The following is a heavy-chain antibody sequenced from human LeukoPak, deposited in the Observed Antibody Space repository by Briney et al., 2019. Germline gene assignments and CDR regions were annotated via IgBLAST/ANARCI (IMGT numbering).Heavy chain of an antibody. CDR3: AKDFWSGLSPYYFDY. D-gene: IGHD3-3*01. Sequence: HPGGSLRLSCAASGFTFSSYAMSWVRQAPGKGLEWVSGVSGGGGTTYYADSVKGRFTISRDNSKNTLYLQMNSLRAEDTALYYCAKDFWSGLSPYYFDYWGQGTLVTVSS. CDR1: GFTFSSYA. J-gene: IGHJ4*02. V-gene: IGHV3-23*01. CDR2: VSGGGGTT.